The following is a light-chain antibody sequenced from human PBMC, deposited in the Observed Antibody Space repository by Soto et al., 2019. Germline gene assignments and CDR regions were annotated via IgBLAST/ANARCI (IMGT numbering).Light chain of an antibody. V-gene: IGLV2-14*01. CDR2: DVS. J-gene: IGLJ1*01. CDR1: SSDVGGYNY. Sequence: SVLHQPASLSGSPGQSITLSCPGTSSDVGGYNYVSWYQQHPGKAPKFMIYDVSNRPSGVSNRFSGSKSGNTASLTISGLQAEEEADYYCSSYTTSNTRQIVFGTGTKVTVL. CDR3: SSYTTSNTRQIV.